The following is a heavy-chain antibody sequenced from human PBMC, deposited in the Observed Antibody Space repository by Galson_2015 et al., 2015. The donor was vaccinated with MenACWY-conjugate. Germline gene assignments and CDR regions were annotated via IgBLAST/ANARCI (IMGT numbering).Heavy chain of an antibody. CDR2: IAYVYYPGST. D-gene: IGHD3-3*01. J-gene: IGHJ6*02. Sequence: ETLSLTCTVSDGYSLTSGYYWSWVRQAPGKGLEWIGYIAYVYYPGSTNYTPSLKSRVTISGDTSRKQFSLRLTSVTATDTAVYYCARGRHPDFWSGYPEDFYNQGLDLWGQGTTVIVSS. CDR3: ARGRHPDFWSGYPEDFYNQGLDL. CDR1: DGYSLTSGYY. V-gene: IGHV4-61*08.